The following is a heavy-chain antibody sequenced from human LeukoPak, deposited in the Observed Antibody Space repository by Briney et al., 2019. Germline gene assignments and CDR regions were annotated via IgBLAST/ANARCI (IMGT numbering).Heavy chain of an antibody. D-gene: IGHD2-2*01. CDR1: GGSISSYY. Sequence: PSETLSLTCTVSGGSISSYYWSWIRQPPGKGLEWIGYIYYSGSTNYNPSLKSRVTTSVDTSKNQFSLKLSSVTAADTAVYYCARVKIVVVPAERNYYYYYYMDVWGKGTTVTISS. V-gene: IGHV4-59*08. J-gene: IGHJ6*03. CDR3: ARVKIVVVPAERNYYYYYYMDV. CDR2: IYYSGST.